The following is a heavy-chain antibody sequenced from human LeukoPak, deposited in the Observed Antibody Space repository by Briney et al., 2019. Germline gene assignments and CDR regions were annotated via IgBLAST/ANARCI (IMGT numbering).Heavy chain of an antibody. D-gene: IGHD3-16*01. V-gene: IGHV3-23*01. J-gene: IGHJ4*02. Sequence: GGSLRLSCAASGFTFSSYGMNWVRQAPGKGLEWVSAIGGSGGSTYYADSVKGRFTISRDNSKNTLYLQMNSLGAEDTAVYYCAKDRGPYRNFDYWGQGTLVTVSS. CDR3: AKDRGPYRNFDY. CDR1: GFTFSSYG. CDR2: IGGSGGST.